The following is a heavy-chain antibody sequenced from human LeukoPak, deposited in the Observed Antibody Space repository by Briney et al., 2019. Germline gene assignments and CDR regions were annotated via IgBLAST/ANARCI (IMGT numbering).Heavy chain of an antibody. J-gene: IGHJ4*02. D-gene: IGHD5-12*01. CDR1: GYTFTSYY. V-gene: IGHV1-46*01. CDR3: ANWAATIRNFNY. CDR2: IDPSGGST. Sequence: ASVKVSCKASGYTFTSYYLHWVRQAPGQGLEWMGRIDPSGGSTSYAQKFQGRVTMTRDMSTSTVYMELTRLRSDDTAVYYCANWAATIRNFNYWGQGTLVTVSS.